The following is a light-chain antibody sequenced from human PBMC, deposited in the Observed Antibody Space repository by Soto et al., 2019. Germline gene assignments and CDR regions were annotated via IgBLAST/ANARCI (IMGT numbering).Light chain of an antibody. Sequence: QSVLTQPPSASGSPGQSVTISCTGTGSDVGGYNYVSWYQQHPGKAPKLMIYEVSKRPSGVPDRFSGSKSGNTASLTVSGLQAEDEADYYCISYAGSNLLYVFGTGTKVTV. CDR3: ISYAGSNLLYV. J-gene: IGLJ1*01. CDR1: GSDVGGYNY. V-gene: IGLV2-8*01. CDR2: EVS.